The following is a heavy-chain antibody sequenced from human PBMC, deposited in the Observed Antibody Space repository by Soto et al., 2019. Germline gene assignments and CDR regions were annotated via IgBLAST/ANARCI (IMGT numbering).Heavy chain of an antibody. J-gene: IGHJ5*02. CDR3: ARHYSSPNWFDL. D-gene: IGHD5-18*01. Sequence: VGSLRLSCAASGFTFSTYWMSWVRQAPGKGLEWVANIKVDGSEKYYLDSVKGRFTISRDNAKNSLFLQMNSLRAEDTALYYCARHYSSPNWFDLWGQGTLVTVS. CDR1: GFTFSTYW. V-gene: IGHV3-7*03. CDR2: IKVDGSEK.